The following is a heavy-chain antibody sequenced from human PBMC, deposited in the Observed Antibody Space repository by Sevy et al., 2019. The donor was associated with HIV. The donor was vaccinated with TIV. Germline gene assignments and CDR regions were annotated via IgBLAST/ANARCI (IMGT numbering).Heavy chain of an antibody. CDR1: GFTLGSYT. V-gene: IGHV3-23*01. CDR3: AREGGHDFWSGYYWSYWFDP. Sequence: GGSLRLSCAASGFTLGSYTMNWVRQAPGKGLEWVASISATGGSTYYADSVKGRFTISRDVSRGILYLQMNSLRAEDTAVYYCAREGGHDFWSGYYWSYWFDPWGQGTLVTVSS. J-gene: IGHJ5*02. D-gene: IGHD3-3*01. CDR2: ISATGGST.